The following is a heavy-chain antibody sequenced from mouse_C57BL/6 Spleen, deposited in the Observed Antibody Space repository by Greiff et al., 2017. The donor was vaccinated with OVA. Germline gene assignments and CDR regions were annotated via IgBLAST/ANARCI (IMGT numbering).Heavy chain of an antibody. J-gene: IGHJ4*01. CDR2: IDPETGGT. CDR3: ARSQLRLNYYAMDY. D-gene: IGHD3-2*02. Sequence: QVQLQQSGAELVRPGASVTLSCKASGYTFTDYEMHWVKQTPVHGLEWIGAIDPETGGTAYNQKFKGKATLTVDQSSSTAYMQLNSLTSEDSAVYYCARSQLRLNYYAMDYWGQGTSVTVSS. V-gene: IGHV1-15*01. CDR1: GYTFTDYE.